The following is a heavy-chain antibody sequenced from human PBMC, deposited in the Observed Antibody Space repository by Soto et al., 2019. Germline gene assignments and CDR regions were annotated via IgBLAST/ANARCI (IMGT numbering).Heavy chain of an antibody. Sequence: QVQLQESGPGLVKPSETLSITCTVSGGSTSSYYWSWIRQPPGKGVEWIGYIYYSGSTNYNPSLKSRVTISVDTSKNQFSLKLSSVTAADTAVYYCARDISALNGDNPFDPWGQGTLVTVSS. CDR2: IYYSGST. V-gene: IGHV4-59*01. CDR1: GGSTSSYY. CDR3: ARDISALNGDNPFDP. J-gene: IGHJ5*02.